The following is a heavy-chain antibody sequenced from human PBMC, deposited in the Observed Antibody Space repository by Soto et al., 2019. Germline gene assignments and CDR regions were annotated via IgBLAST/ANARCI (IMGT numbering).Heavy chain of an antibody. D-gene: IGHD2-2*01. CDR3: ARDNKEIVVVPAVREVYYYYYYGMDV. J-gene: IGHJ6*02. V-gene: IGHV3-48*03. CDR1: GFTFSSYE. Sequence: AGGALRLSCAASGFTFSSYEMNWVRQAPGKGLEWVSYISSSGSTIYYADSVKGRFTISRDNAKNSLYLQMNSLRAEDTAVYYCARDNKEIVVVPAVREVYYYYYYGMDVWGQGTTVTVSS. CDR2: ISSSGSTI.